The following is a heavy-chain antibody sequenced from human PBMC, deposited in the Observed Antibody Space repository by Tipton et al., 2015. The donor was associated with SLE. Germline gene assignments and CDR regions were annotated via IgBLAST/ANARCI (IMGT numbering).Heavy chain of an antibody. V-gene: IGHV3-11*04. D-gene: IGHD4/OR15-4a*01. J-gene: IGHJ3*02. Sequence: SLRLSCAASGFTFSDYYMSWIRQAPGKGLEWVSYISSSGGTTYYADSVKGRFTISRDNAKNSLYLQMNSLRAEDTAVYYCATTMGDYRSPRDAFDIWGQGTMVTVSS. CDR2: ISSSGGTT. CDR1: GFTFSDYY. CDR3: ATTMGDYRSPRDAFDI.